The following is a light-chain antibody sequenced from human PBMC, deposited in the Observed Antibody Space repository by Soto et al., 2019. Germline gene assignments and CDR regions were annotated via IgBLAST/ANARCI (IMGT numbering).Light chain of an antibody. Sequence: EIVLTQFPGTLSLSPGERATLSCRASQTVSSSYFAWYQQKPGQAPRLLIYGASSRATDIPDRFSGSGSGTDFTLTINRLEPEEYAVYYCQQYGSSPRTFGQGTKVEIK. CDR1: QTVSSSY. J-gene: IGKJ1*01. CDR3: QQYGSSPRT. CDR2: GAS. V-gene: IGKV3-20*01.